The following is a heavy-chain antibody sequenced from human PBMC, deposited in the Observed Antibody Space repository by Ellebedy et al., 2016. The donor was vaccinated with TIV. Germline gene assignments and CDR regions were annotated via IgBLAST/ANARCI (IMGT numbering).Heavy chain of an antibody. Sequence: MPSETLSLTCTVSGGSISSYYWSWIRQPPGKGLEWIGYIYYSGSTNYNPSLKSRVTISVDTSKNQFSLKLSSVTAADTAVYYCARHFALGVRGPFDYWGQGTLVTVSS. V-gene: IGHV4-59*08. CDR1: GGSISSYY. J-gene: IGHJ4*02. CDR2: IYYSGST. CDR3: ARHFALGVRGPFDY. D-gene: IGHD2-2*01.